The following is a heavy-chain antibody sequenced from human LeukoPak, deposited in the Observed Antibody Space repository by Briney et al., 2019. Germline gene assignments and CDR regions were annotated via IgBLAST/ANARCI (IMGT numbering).Heavy chain of an antibody. CDR3: AREGEELLQRWWFDP. CDR2: VWSDGSNK. V-gene: IGHV3-33*01. Sequence: GGSLRLSCAASGFTFSRYGMHWVRQAPGKGLEWVAVVWSDGSNKYYADSVKGRFTISRDNSKNTLYLQMNTLRAEDTAVYYCAREGEELLQRWWFDPWGQGTLVTVSS. CDR1: GFTFSRYG. D-gene: IGHD3-10*01. J-gene: IGHJ5*02.